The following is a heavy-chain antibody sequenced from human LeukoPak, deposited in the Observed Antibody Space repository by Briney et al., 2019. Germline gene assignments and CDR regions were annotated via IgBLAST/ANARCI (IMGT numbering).Heavy chain of an antibody. Sequence: SETLSLTCAVYGGSFSGYYWSWIRQPPGKGLEWIGEINHSGSTNYSPSLKSRVTISVDTSKNQFSLKLSSVAAADTAVYYCARGEVDNWFDPWGQGTLVTVSS. CDR1: GGSFSGYY. D-gene: IGHD2-15*01. J-gene: IGHJ5*02. CDR3: ARGEVDNWFDP. CDR2: INHSGST. V-gene: IGHV4-34*01.